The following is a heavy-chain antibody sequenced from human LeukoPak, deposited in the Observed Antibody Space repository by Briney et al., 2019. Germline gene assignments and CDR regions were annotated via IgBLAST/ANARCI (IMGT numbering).Heavy chain of an antibody. V-gene: IGHV3-21*04. CDR2: ISSSSSYI. CDR1: GFTFSSYS. J-gene: IGHJ4*02. D-gene: IGHD2-2*01. Sequence: GGSLRLSCAASGFTFSSYSMNWVRQAPGKGLEWVSSISSSSSYIYYADPVKGRFTISRDNSKNTLYLQMNNLRAEDTALYYCAKDRDSSTSSPPDKFDYWGQGTLVTVSS. CDR3: AKDRDSSTSSPPDKFDY.